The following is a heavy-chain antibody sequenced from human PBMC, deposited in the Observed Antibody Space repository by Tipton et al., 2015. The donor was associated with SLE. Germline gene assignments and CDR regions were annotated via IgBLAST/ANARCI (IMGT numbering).Heavy chain of an antibody. CDR1: GGSFSGYY. D-gene: IGHD6-19*01. Sequence: TLSLTCAVYGGSFSGYYWNWIRQPPGKGLEWIGEINHSGSSNYKASLKSRVTISVDTSKNQFSLKLSSVTAADTAVYYCATEHSSGWTAAFDIWGQGTMVTVSS. CDR3: ATEHSSGWTAAFDI. CDR2: INHSGSS. V-gene: IGHV4-34*01. J-gene: IGHJ3*02.